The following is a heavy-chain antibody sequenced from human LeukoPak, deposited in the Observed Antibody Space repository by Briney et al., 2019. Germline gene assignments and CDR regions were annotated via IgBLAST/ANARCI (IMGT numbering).Heavy chain of an antibody. D-gene: IGHD2-21*01. CDR1: GFTFRSHA. Sequence: GGSLRLSCVGSGFTFRSHAMSWVRQAPEKGLEFVSGIHENGGTTYYADSVKGRFSISRDNSKNTLYLQMDSLRGEDTAVYYCAKDFRIGYSAHFDYWGQGALVTVSS. CDR3: AKDFRIGYSAHFDY. V-gene: IGHV3-23*01. J-gene: IGHJ4*02. CDR2: IHENGGTT.